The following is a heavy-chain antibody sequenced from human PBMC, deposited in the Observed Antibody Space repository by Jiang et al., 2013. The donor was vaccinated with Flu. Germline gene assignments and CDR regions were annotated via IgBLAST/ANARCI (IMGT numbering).Heavy chain of an antibody. CDR1: GYTFTSYF. CDR2: INPSGGST. CDR3: ARVGETVSGMDV. Sequence: QLVESGAEVKKPGASVKVSCKASGYTFTSYFIYWVRQAPGQGLESMGIINPSGGSTSYAQKFQARVTMTRDTSTSTVYMELSSLTSDDTAVYYCARVGETVSGMDVWGQGTTVIVSS. V-gene: IGHV1-46*01. D-gene: IGHD3-16*01. J-gene: IGHJ6*02.